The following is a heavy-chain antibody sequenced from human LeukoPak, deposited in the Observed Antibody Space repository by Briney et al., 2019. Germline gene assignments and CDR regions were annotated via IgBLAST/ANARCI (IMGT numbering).Heavy chain of an antibody. CDR1: GYTFTSYG. J-gene: IGHJ6*03. Sequence: ASVKVSCKASGYTFTSYGISWVRQAPGQGLEWMGWISAYNGNTNYAQKLQGRVTMTTDTSTSTAYMELRSLRSDDTAVYYCARLLYSSGWYAGYYYYMDVWGKGTTVTVSS. V-gene: IGHV1-18*01. CDR2: ISAYNGNT. D-gene: IGHD6-19*01. CDR3: ARLLYSSGWYAGYYYYMDV.